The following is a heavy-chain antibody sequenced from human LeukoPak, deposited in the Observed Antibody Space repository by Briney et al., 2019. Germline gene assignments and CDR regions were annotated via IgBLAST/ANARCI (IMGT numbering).Heavy chain of an antibody. CDR3: ARVNQGFGELLYAYYYYYMDV. J-gene: IGHJ6*03. D-gene: IGHD3-10*01. CDR1: GYSISSGYY. Sequence: SETLSLTCTVSGYSISSGYYWGWIRQPPGKGLEWIGSIYHSESTYYNPSLKSRVTISVDTSKNQFSLKLSSVTAADTAVYYCARVNQGFGELLYAYYYYYMDVWGKGTTVTVSS. CDR2: IYHSEST. V-gene: IGHV4-38-2*02.